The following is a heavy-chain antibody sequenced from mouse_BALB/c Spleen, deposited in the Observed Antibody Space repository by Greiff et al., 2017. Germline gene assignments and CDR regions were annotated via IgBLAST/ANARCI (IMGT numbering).Heavy chain of an antibody. CDR1: GFTFSSYA. CDR3: ARGGLRLPFAY. CDR2: ISSGGST. D-gene: IGHD1-2*01. V-gene: IGHV5-6-5*01. Sequence: EVKLVESGGGLVKPGGSLKLSCAASGFTFSSYAMSWVRQTPEKRLEWVASISSGGSTYYPDSVKGRFTISRDNARNILYMQMSSLRSEDTAMYYCARGGLRLPFAYWGQGTLVTVSA. J-gene: IGHJ3*01.